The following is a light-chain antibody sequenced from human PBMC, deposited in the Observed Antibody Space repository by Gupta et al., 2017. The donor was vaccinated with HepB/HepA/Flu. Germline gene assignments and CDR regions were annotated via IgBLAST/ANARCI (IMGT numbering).Light chain of an antibody. J-gene: IGLJ2*01. CDR3: SSYTSDTTLV. Sequence: QSALTQPASVSGSPGQSITISCTGTSRDIGAYNFVSWYQQHPGKAPKLMIYDVSNRPSGVSNRFSGSKSGNTASLTISGLQAEDEADYYCSSYTSDTTLVFGGGTKLTVL. CDR2: DVS. V-gene: IGLV2-14*01. CDR1: SRDIGAYNF.